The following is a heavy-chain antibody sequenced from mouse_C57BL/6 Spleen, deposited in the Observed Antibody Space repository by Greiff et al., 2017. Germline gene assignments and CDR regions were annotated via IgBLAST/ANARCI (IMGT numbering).Heavy chain of an antibody. CDR3: ARSGSGGVDY. CDR2: IDPSDSYT. CDR1: GYTFTSYW. D-gene: IGHD3-2*02. Sequence: QVQLQQPGAELVKPGASVKLSCKASGYTFTSYWMQCVKQRPGQGLEWIGEIDPSDSYTNYNQKFKGKATLTVDPSSSTAYMQLSSLTSEDSAVYYSARSGSGGVDYWGQGTTLTVSS. J-gene: IGHJ2*01. V-gene: IGHV1-50*01.